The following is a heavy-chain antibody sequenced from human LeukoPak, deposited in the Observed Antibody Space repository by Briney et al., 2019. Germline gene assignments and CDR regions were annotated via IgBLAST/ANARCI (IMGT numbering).Heavy chain of an antibody. D-gene: IGHD1-26*01. CDR2: FKSRTDGGTT. Sequence: GASLRLSCEASGFTFSSYWMHWVRQAPGKGLEWVGRFKSRTDGGTTDYAAPVKGRFTISRDDSKNTLYLQMNSLKTEDTAVYYCTTGASGSYYVFEFWGQGTLVTVSS. V-gene: IGHV3-15*01. CDR1: GFTFSSYW. CDR3: TTGASGSYYVFEF. J-gene: IGHJ4*02.